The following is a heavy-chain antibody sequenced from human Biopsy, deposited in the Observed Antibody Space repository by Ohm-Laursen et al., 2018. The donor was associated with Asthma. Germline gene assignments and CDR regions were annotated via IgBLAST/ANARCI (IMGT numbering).Heavy chain of an antibody. CDR1: GYTFNSAG. V-gene: IGHV1-18*01. J-gene: IGHJ6*02. Sequence: SVKVSCNTSGYTFNSAGITWVRQAPGQGLEWMGWISVYNGNTKVAQKLQDRATMITDTSTSTAYMELRGLRSDDTAVYFCARAVDYSHYYGIDAWGQGTTVTVS. CDR3: ARAVDYSHYYGIDA. D-gene: IGHD3-10*01. CDR2: ISVYNGNT.